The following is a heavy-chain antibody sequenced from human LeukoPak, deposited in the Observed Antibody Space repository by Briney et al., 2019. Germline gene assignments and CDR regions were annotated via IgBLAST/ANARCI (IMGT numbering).Heavy chain of an antibody. CDR3: ARGLGSGTL. V-gene: IGHV4-38-2*01. J-gene: IGHJ3*01. CDR1: AYSVNSGYY. CDR2: IYHTGSA. D-gene: IGHD3-10*01. Sequence: KPSETLSLTCAVSAYSVNSGYYWVWIRQPPGKGLEWIGSIYHTGSAYYDPSLKSRVTISVDTPKNQFSLNLTSVTAADTAVYYCARGLGSGTLWGQGTMVTVSS.